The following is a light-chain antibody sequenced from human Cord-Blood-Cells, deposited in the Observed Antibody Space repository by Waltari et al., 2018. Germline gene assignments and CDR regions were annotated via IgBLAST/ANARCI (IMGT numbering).Light chain of an antibody. CDR2: EVS. CDR1: SSAVGGYNS. J-gene: IGLJ1*01. CDR3: SSYTSSSTLYV. Sequence: QSALTQPASLSGSPGRSITTSCTGTSSAVGGYNSVSWDHQHPGKAPKLMIYEVSNRPSGVSNRFSGSKSGNTASLTISGLQAEDEADYYCSSYTSSSTLYVFGTGTKVTVL. V-gene: IGLV2-14*01.